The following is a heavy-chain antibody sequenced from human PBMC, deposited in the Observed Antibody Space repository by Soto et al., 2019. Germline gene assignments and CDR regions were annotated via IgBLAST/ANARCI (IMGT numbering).Heavy chain of an antibody. D-gene: IGHD6-13*01. Sequence: SETLSLTCSVSGVSISSGGYSWSWIRQPPGKGLEWIGYIYHSGSTYYNPSLKSRVTISVDRSKNHFSLKLSSVTAADTAVYYCARDPGYSRSPYSYGMDVCGQGSTVTVS. V-gene: IGHV4-30-2*01. CDR1: GVSISSGGYS. CDR2: IYHSGST. J-gene: IGHJ6*02. CDR3: ARDPGYSRSPYSYGMDV.